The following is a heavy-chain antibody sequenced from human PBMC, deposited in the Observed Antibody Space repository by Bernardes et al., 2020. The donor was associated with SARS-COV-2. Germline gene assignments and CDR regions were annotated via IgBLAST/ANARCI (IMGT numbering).Heavy chain of an antibody. D-gene: IGHD3-9*01. CDR2: ISSSGSTI. CDR1: GFTFSSSE. Sequence: GCPLLRSCAASGFTFSSSEMNWVRQAPGQGLEWVSYISSSGSTIYYADSVKGRFTISRDNAKNSLYLQMNSLRAEDTAVYYCAREWITIFRNAFDIWGQGTMVTVSS. J-gene: IGHJ3*02. V-gene: IGHV3-48*03. CDR3: AREWITIFRNAFDI.